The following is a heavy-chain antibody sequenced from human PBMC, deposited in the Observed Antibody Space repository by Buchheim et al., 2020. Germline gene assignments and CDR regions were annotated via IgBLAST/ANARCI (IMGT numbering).Heavy chain of an antibody. CDR1: GGSISSGGYY. V-gene: IGHV4-31*03. Sequence: QVQLQESGPGLVKPSQTLSLTCTVSGGSISSGGYYWSWIRQHPGKGLEWIGYIYYSGSTYYNPSLKSRVTISVDTSKNQFSLKLSHLSAADTAVYDCAREVEVVAATGAHPSNWFDPWGQGTL. CDR3: AREVEVVAATGAHPSNWFDP. J-gene: IGHJ5*02. D-gene: IGHD2-15*01. CDR2: IYYSGST.